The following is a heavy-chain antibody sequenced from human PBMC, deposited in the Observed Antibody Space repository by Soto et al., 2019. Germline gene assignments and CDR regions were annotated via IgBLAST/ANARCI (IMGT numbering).Heavy chain of an antibody. Sequence: GGSLRLSCAASGFTFSSYAMSWVRQAPGKGLEWVSSISSDGGSTYFTDSVKGRFTISRDNSKNTLYLQMNSLRVEDTAVYYCAKSGSHSYFDYWGQGALVTVSS. CDR3: AKSGSHSYFDY. D-gene: IGHD1-26*01. CDR2: ISSDGGST. CDR1: GFTFSSYA. V-gene: IGHV3-23*01. J-gene: IGHJ4*02.